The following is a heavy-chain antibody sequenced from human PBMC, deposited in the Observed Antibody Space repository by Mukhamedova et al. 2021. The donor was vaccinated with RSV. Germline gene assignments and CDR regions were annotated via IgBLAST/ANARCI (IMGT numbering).Heavy chain of an antibody. CDR2: ISGSGGST. Sequence: SAISGSGGSTYYADSVKGRFTISRDNSKNTLYLQMNSLRAEDTAVYYCAKANKFSGYQPIYYYYGMDVWGQGTTVPVSS. V-gene: IGHV3-23*01. J-gene: IGHJ6*02. CDR3: AKANKFSGYQPIYYYYGMDV. D-gene: IGHD3-22*01.